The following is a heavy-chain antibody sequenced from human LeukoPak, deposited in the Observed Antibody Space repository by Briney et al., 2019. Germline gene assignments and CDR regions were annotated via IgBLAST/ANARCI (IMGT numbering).Heavy chain of an antibody. J-gene: IGHJ4*02. D-gene: IGHD5-18*01. Sequence: SETLSLTCAVYGGSFSGYYWSWIRQPPGKGLEWIGEINHSGSTNYKPSLKSRVTISVDTSKNQFSLKLSSVTAADTAVYYCARGSAMVYYWGQGTLVTVSS. CDR3: ARGSAMVYY. CDR1: GGSFSGYY. V-gene: IGHV4-34*01. CDR2: INHSGST.